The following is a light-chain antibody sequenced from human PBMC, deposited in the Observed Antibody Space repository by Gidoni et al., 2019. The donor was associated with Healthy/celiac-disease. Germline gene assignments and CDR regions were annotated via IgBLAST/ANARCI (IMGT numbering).Light chain of an antibody. CDR3: HQYGSSPSWT. V-gene: IGKV3-20*01. CDR1: QSVSSSY. CDR2: GAS. J-gene: IGKJ1*01. Sequence: EIVLTQSPGTLSLSPGERATISYRASQSVSSSYLAWYQQKPGQAPRLLLYGASSRATGIPDRFSGSGSGTDFTLTISRLEPQDFAVYYYHQYGSSPSWTFGQGTKVEIK.